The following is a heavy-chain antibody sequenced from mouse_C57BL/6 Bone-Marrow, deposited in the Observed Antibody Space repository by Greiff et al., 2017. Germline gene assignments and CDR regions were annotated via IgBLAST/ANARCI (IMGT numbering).Heavy chain of an antibody. V-gene: IGHV2-2*01. CDR2: IWSGGST. D-gene: IGHD1-1*01. CDR3: ARPSSYGSSYGFAY. CDR1: GFSLTSYG. Sequence: QVQLKESGPGLVQPSQSLSITCTVSGFSLTSYGVPWVRQSPGKGLEWLGVIWSGGSTGYNAAFIYRLSISKDNSKSQVFFKMNSLQADDTTIYYCARPSSYGSSYGFAYWGQGTLVTVSA. J-gene: IGHJ3*01.